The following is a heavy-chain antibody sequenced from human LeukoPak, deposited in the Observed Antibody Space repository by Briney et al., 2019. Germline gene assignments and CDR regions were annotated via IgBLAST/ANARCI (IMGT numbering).Heavy chain of an antibody. CDR3: ARGRYGYSSSWYGWFDP. V-gene: IGHV1-2*02. Sequence: ASVTVSCTASGYTFTGYYMHWVRQAPGQGLEWMGWINPNSGGTNYAQKFQGRVTMTRDTSISTAYMELSRLRSDDTAVYYCARGRYGYSSSWYGWFDPWGQGTLVTVSS. J-gene: IGHJ5*02. CDR2: INPNSGGT. CDR1: GYTFTGYY. D-gene: IGHD6-13*01.